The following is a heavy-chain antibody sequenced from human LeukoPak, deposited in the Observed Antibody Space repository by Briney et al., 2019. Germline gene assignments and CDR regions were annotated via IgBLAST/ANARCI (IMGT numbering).Heavy chain of an antibody. D-gene: IGHD3-3*01. CDR2: INPNSGGT. CDR3: ARVMVHTGLDVLRPIPFDP. V-gene: IGHV1-2*02. Sequence: GASVKVSCKASGYTFTGYYMHWVRQAPGQGLEWMGWINPNSGGTNYAQKFQGRVTMTRDTSISTAYMELSRLRSDDTAVYYCARVMVHTGLDVLRPIPFDPWGQGTLVTVSS. J-gene: IGHJ5*02. CDR1: GYTFTGYY.